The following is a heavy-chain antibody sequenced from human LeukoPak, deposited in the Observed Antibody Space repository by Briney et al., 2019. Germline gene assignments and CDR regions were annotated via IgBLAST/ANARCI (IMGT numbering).Heavy chain of an antibody. CDR1: GYTFTSYD. Sequence: ASVKVSCKAAGYTFTSYDINWVRQATGEGLEWMGWMNPNSGNTGYAQKFQGRVTMTANTSISTAYMELSSLRSEDTAVYYCARGSKGRAFRAYYHYMDVWGKGTTVTVSS. J-gene: IGHJ6*03. CDR3: ARGSKGRAFRAYYHYMDV. D-gene: IGHD4-11*01. V-gene: IGHV1-8*01. CDR2: MNPNSGNT.